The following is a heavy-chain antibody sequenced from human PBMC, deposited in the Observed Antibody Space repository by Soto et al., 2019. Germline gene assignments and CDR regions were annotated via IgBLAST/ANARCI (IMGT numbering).Heavy chain of an antibody. J-gene: IGHJ4*02. V-gene: IGHV3-23*01. CDR3: AKAFRYGGTYYHDY. CDR1: GFTFSTYA. Sequence: GGSLRLSCAASGFTFSTYAMNWVRQAPGKGLEWVSGISSSGNTDYADSVKGRFTISRDNSKNTLYLQMSSLRAEDTAIYYCAKAFRYGGTYYHDYWGQGTLVTVSS. CDR2: ISSSGNT. D-gene: IGHD1-26*01.